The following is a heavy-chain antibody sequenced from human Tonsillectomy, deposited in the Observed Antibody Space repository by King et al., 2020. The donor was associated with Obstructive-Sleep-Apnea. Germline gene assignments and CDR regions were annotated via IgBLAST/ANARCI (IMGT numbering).Heavy chain of an antibody. Sequence: VQLVESGGGLVQPGRSLRLSCAASGFTFDDYVMHWVRQAPGKGLEWVSGMSWNSGSIGYADSVKGRFTISSDNAKNSLYLQMNSLRAEDTALYYCAKDRGSGSSSFDYWGQGNLVTVSS. CDR1: GFTFDDYV. CDR3: AKDRGSGSSSFDY. J-gene: IGHJ4*02. D-gene: IGHD3-10*01. CDR2: MSWNSGSI. V-gene: IGHV3-9*01.